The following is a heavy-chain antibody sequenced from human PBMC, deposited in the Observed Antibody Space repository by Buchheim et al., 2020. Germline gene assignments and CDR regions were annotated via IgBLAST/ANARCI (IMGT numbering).Heavy chain of an antibody. CDR2: IYYSGST. J-gene: IGHJ4*02. D-gene: IGHD6-13*01. CDR3: ARHQRSSRTFDY. Sequence: QLQLQESVPGLVKPSETLSLTCTVSVGSISSSXYYWGWIRQPPGKGLEWIGGIYYSGSTYYNPSLKSRVPISVDTSKNQFSLKLSSVTAADTAVYYCARHQRSSRTFDYWGQGTL. V-gene: IGHV4-39*01. CDR1: VGSISSSXYY.